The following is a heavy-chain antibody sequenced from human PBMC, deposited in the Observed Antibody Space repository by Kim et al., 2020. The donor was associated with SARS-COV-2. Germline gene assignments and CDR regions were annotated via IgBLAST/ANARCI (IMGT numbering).Heavy chain of an antibody. D-gene: IGHD4-17*01. Sequence: GGSLRLSCAASGFTFSSYEMNWVRQAPGKGLEWVLYISSSGSTIYYADSVKGRFTISRDNAKNSLYLQMNSLRAEDTAVYYCARDMTTVVTVDYWGQGTLVTVSS. CDR2: ISSSGSTI. CDR1: GFTFSSYE. J-gene: IGHJ4*02. CDR3: ARDMTTVVTVDY. V-gene: IGHV3-48*03.